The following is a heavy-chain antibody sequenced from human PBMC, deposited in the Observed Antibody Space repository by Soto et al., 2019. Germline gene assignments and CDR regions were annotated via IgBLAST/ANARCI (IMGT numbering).Heavy chain of an antibody. CDR3: VRGNRYNSGARDY. CDR1: GFTFSNYA. Sequence: PGGSLRLSCAASGFTFSNYAMSWVRQAPGKGLEWVSTLTRSGTTPYADSVRGRFTISRDNSKNTLYLQMDSLRAEDTAVYYCVRGNRYNSGARDYWGQGTLVTVSS. V-gene: IGHV3-23*01. CDR2: LTRSGTT. D-gene: IGHD5-18*01. J-gene: IGHJ4*02.